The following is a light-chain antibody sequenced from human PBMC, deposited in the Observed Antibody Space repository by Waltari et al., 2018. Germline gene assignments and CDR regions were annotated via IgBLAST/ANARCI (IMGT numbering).Light chain of an antibody. Sequence: QSALTQPASVSGSPGPSITISCTGTSSDVGGYNYVPWYQQHPGKAPNLMIYYVSNRPSGVSTRFSGSKSCDTASLTISGLQAGDEADYYCSSYTSSSTLYVFGTGTKVTVL. CDR3: SSYTSSSTLYV. J-gene: IGLJ1*01. CDR1: SSDVGGYNY. CDR2: YVS. V-gene: IGLV2-14*03.